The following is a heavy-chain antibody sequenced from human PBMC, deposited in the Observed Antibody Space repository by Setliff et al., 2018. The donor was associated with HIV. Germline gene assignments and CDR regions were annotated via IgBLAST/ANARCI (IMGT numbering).Heavy chain of an antibody. D-gene: IGHD3-10*01. J-gene: IGHJ4*02. CDR1: GYSISSGYY. Sequence: SETLSLTCAVSGYSISSGYYWGWIRQPPGKGLEWIGSIYYSGSTYYKSSLKSRLTISVDTSKNQFSLKMSSVTAADTAVYYCARARGPEGYFDSWGQGTLVTVSS. CDR2: IYYSGST. V-gene: IGHV4-38-2*01. CDR3: ARARGPEGYFDS.